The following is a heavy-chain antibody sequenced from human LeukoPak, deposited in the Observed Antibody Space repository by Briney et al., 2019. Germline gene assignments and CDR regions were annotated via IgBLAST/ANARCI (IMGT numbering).Heavy chain of an antibody. J-gene: IGHJ4*02. CDR3: ARVWPYYDSSGYLGPFDY. Sequence: SETLSLTCTVSGGSISSGGYYWSWIRQPPGKGLEWIGYIYHSGSTYYNPSLKSRVTISVDRSKNQFSLKLSSVTAADTAVYYCARVWPYYDSSGYLGPFDYWGQGTLVTVSS. CDR1: GGSISSGGYY. D-gene: IGHD3-22*01. V-gene: IGHV4-30-2*01. CDR2: IYHSGST.